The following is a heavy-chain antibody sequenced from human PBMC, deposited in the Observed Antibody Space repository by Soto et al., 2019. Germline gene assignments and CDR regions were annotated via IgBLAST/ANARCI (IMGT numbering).Heavy chain of an antibody. CDR3: ARMVATSSWLVVVVAATGCRFDP. V-gene: IGHV3-7*01. CDR1: GFTFSTYW. D-gene: IGHD2-15*01. Sequence: GGSLRLSCAASGFTFSTYWMSWVRQAPGKGLEWVANIKEDGSEKYYVDSVKGRFTISRDNAKNSLYLQMNSLRADDTAVYYCARMVATSSWLVVVVAATGCRFDPWGQGTLVTVSS. J-gene: IGHJ5*02. CDR2: IKEDGSEK.